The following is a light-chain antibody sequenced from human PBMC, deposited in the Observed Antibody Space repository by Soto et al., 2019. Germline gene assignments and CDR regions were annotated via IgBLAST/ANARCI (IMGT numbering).Light chain of an antibody. J-gene: IGKJ1*01. CDR1: QYISSW. V-gene: IGKV1-5*03. CDR2: KAS. CDR3: QQYNSYSQT. Sequence: DIQMTQSPSTLSASVGDRVTITCRASQYISSWLAWYQQKPGKAPKLLIYKASTLESGVPSRFSGSGSGTEFTLTISSLQPEDFATYYCQQYNSYSQTFGQGTKVDIK.